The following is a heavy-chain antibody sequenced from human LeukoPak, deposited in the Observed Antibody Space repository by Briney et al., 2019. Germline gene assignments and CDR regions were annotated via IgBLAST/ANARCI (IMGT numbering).Heavy chain of an antibody. Sequence: ASVKVSCKASGYTFTSYYMHWVRQAPGQGLEWMGIINPSGGSTTHAQKFQGRVTMTRDTSTTTVYMELSSLRSEDTAVYYCARVRFSSGWYIAFDIWGQGTMVTVSS. CDR3: ARVRFSSGWYIAFDI. CDR1: GYTFTSYY. J-gene: IGHJ3*02. D-gene: IGHD6-19*01. V-gene: IGHV1-46*01. CDR2: INPSGGST.